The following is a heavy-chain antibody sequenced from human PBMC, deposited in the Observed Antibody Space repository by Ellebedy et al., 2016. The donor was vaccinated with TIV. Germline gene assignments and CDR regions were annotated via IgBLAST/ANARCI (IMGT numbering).Heavy chain of an antibody. CDR3: AREGGAYYFDY. D-gene: IGHD1-26*01. CDR1: GGTFSSHA. CDR2: ISAYNGNT. Sequence: AASVKVSCKASGGTFSSHAISWVRQAPGQGLEWMGCISAYNGNTNYAQKLQGRVTMTTDTSTSTAYMELRSLRSDDTAVYYCAREGGAYYFDYWGQGTLVTVSS. V-gene: IGHV1-18*01. J-gene: IGHJ4*02.